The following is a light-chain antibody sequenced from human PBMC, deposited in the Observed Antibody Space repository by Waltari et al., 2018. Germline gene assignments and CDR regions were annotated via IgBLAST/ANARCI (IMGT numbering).Light chain of an antibody. CDR1: QSISDD. J-gene: IGKJ5*01. CDR3: QQYNNWPIT. CDR2: DAS. Sequence: ETVMTQSPATLSVSAGERVTLSCRASQSISDDLAWYQQKPGQAPSLRFHDASTRATDVPARFSGSGSGTEFTLTISSMESEDFAVYYCQQYNNWPITFGQGTRLEIK. V-gene: IGKV3-15*01.